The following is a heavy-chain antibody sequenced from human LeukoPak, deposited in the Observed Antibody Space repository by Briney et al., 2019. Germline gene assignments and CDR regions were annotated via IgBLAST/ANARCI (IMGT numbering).Heavy chain of an antibody. CDR1: GFTFNSYA. V-gene: IGHV3-64*01. CDR2: ISSNGGST. J-gene: IGHJ6*03. Sequence: GGSLRLSCAASGFTFNSYAMHWVRQAPGKGLEYVSAISSNGGSTYYANSMKGRFTISRDNSKNTLFLQMGSLRPEDMAVYYCARGPGVTYYYYYYMDVWGKGTTVTVSS. CDR3: ARGPGVTYYYYYYMDV. D-gene: IGHD2-21*02.